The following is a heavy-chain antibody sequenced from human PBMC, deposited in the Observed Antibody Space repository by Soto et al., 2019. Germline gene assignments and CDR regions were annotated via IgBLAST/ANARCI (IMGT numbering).Heavy chain of an antibody. CDR2: ISSSSSTI. D-gene: IGHD2-15*01. J-gene: IGHJ4*02. CDR1: GFTFSSYS. Sequence: PGGSLRLSCAASGFTFSSYSMNWVRQAPGKGLEWVSYISSSSSTIYYADSVKGRFTISRDNAKNSLYLQMNSLRAEDTAVYYCARDRSENTRWFYFDSWGRGALVTVSS. CDR3: ARDRSENTRWFYFDS. V-gene: IGHV3-48*01.